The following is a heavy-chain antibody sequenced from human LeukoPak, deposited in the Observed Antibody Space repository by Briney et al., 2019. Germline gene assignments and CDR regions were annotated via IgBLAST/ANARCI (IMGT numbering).Heavy chain of an antibody. J-gene: IGHJ4*02. CDR1: GFTFSDYW. V-gene: IGHV3-74*01. CDR3: ARGASTYSDY. CDR2: LTRDGRST. Sequence: GGSLRLSCAASGFTFSDYWMHWVRHAPGKGLVWVSRLTRDGRSTSYADSVKGRFTMSRDNAKNALFLQMNSLRDEDTAVYYCARGASTYSDYWGQGTPVTVSS.